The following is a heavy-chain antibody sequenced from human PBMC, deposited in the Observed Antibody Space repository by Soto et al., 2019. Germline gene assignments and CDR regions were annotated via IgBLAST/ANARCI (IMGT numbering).Heavy chain of an antibody. Sequence: ASVKLSCKACGGTFSSYAISWVRQAPGQGLEWMGGIIPIFGTANYAQKFQGRVTITADESTSTAYMELSSLRSEDTAVYYCARGFAYSSSENYWGQGTLVTVSS. CDR2: IIPIFGTA. J-gene: IGHJ4*02. CDR1: GGTFSSYA. V-gene: IGHV1-69*13. CDR3: ARGFAYSSSENY. D-gene: IGHD6-13*01.